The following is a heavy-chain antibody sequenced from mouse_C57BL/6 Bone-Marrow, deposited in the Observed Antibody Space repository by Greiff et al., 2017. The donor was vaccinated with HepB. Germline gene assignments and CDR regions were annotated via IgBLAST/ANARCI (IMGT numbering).Heavy chain of an antibody. J-gene: IGHJ3*01. CDR3: TTTTTVPY. D-gene: IGHD1-1*01. CDR1: GFNIKDDY. Sequence: EVKLQESGAELVRPGASVKLSCTASGFNIKDDYMHWVKQRPEQGLEWIGWIDPENGDTEYASKFQGKATITADTSSNTAYLQLSSLTSEDTAVYYCTTTTTVPYWGQGTLVTVSA. CDR2: IDPENGDT. V-gene: IGHV14-4*01.